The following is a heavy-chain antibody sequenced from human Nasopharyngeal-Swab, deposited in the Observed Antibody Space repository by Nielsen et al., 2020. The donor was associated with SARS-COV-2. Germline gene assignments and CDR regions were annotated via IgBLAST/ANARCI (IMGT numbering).Heavy chain of an antibody. CDR2: INPSGGST. CDR3: ARSYSGYDYVGY. J-gene: IGHJ4*02. Sequence: WVRQAPGQGLEWMGIINPSGGSTSYAQKFQGRVTMTRDTSTSTVYMELSSLRSEDTAVYYCARSYSGYDYVGYWGQGTLVTVSS. D-gene: IGHD5-12*01. V-gene: IGHV1-46*01.